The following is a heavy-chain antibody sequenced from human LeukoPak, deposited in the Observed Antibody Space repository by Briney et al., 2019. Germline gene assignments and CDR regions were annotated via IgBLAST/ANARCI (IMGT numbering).Heavy chain of an antibody. CDR1: GGSVSSGGYY. V-gene: IGHV4-31*03. Sequence: SETLSLTCTVSGGSVSSGGYYWSWIRQHPGKGLEWIGCIYYSGSSYYNPSLKSRLTISLDTSTNQFSLMLGSVTAADTAVYYCATTAYYFYVDVWGKGTTITVSS. J-gene: IGHJ6*03. CDR2: IYYSGSS. D-gene: IGHD1-26*01. CDR3: ATTAYYFYVDV.